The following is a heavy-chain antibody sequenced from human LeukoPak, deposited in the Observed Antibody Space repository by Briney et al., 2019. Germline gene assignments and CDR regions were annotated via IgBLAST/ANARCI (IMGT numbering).Heavy chain of an antibody. D-gene: IGHD2-15*01. Sequence: GGSLRLSCAASGLTFSGSAMSWVRQAPGKGLEGVSLISGSGNSTYYADSVKGRFTISGDNSKNTLYLQMNSLRAEDTAVYYCAKVLVLVSANRYYFDYWGQGTLVTVSS. CDR3: AKVLVLVSANRYYFDY. CDR2: ISGSGNST. J-gene: IGHJ4*02. V-gene: IGHV3-23*01. CDR1: GLTFSGSA.